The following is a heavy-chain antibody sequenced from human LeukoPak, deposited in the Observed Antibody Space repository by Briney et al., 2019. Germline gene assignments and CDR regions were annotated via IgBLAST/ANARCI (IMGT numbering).Heavy chain of an antibody. CDR3: ASPPHGDSGVGVWYFDL. V-gene: IGHV3-30-3*01. CDR1: GFTFSSYA. Sequence: GGSLRLSCAASGFTFSSYAMHWVRQAPGKGLEWVAVISYDGSNKYYADSVKGRFTISRDNAKNSLYLQMNSLRAEDTAVYYCASPPHGDSGVGVWYFDLWGRGTLVTVSS. D-gene: IGHD4-17*01. J-gene: IGHJ2*01. CDR2: ISYDGSNK.